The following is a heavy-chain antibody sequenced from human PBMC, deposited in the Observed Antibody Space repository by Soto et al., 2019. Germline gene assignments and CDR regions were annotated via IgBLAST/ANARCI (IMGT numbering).Heavy chain of an antibody. V-gene: IGHV3-33*03. CDR3: VRLGLRVFDN. J-gene: IGHJ4*02. D-gene: IGHD4-17*01. CDR1: GSSIRSYV. Sequence: PGGSLRLSCEASGSSIRSYVMHWVRQAPGKGLEWVAVIWYDGRIIHYADSVRGRFTISRDNSKNMVYLQMSSLRVEDTAMYYCVRLGLRVFDNWGQGALVTVSS. CDR2: IWYDGRII.